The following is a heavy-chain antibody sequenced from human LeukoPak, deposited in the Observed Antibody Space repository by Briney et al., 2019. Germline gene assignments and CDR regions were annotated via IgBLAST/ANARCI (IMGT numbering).Heavy chain of an antibody. V-gene: IGHV1-2*04. Sequence: ASVKVSCKASGYTFTGYYMHWVRQAPGQGLEWMGWINPNSGGTNYAQKFQGWVTMTRDTSISTAYMELSRLRSDDTAVYYCARGCSGGSCYLIDYWGQGTLVTVSS. D-gene: IGHD2-15*01. CDR2: INPNSGGT. CDR3: ARGCSGGSCYLIDY. J-gene: IGHJ4*02. CDR1: GYTFTGYY.